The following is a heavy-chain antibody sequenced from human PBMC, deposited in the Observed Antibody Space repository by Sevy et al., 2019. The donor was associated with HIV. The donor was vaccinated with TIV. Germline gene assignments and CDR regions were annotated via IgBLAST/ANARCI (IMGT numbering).Heavy chain of an antibody. V-gene: IGHV3-33*01. CDR3: ARGPLRSCTSTSCYEGDYYYYGMDV. J-gene: IGHJ6*02. D-gene: IGHD2-2*01. CDR2: IWSDGNEK. CDR1: GFTFGNYG. Sequence: GGSLRLSCTASGFTFGNYGIHWVRQPPGKGLEWVAVIWSDGNEKYYADSVKGRFTISRDNSKNTLFLQMNSLRAEDTAVYYCARGPLRSCTSTSCYEGDYYYYGMDVWGQGTTVTVSS.